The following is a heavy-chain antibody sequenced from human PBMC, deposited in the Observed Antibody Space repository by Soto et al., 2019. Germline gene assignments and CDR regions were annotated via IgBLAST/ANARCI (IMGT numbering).Heavy chain of an antibody. Sequence: PGGDLRLSCAASGFTFSDYDMRWIRQAPGKGLEGVSYISSSSSYTNYADAVKGRVTISRDNAKNSLDLQMNSLRAEHRAVYYCARHDSAGYSRGWFDLWGQGTLVTVSS. J-gene: IGHJ5*02. V-gene: IGHV3-11*06. CDR3: ARHDSAGYSRGWFDL. D-gene: IGHD6-13*01. CDR2: ISSSSSYT. CDR1: GFTFSDYD.